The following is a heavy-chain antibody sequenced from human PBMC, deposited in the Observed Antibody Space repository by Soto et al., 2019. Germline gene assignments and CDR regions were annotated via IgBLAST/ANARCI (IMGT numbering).Heavy chain of an antibody. V-gene: IGHV3-30*18. CDR1: GFTFNIYG. J-gene: IGHJ4*02. CDR2: ISYDGSNQ. Sequence: GTLLLTCSASGFTFNIYGMHWVRQAPDKGLEWVALISYDGSNQYYADSVKGRFTISRDNSKNTLFLQMNSLRADDKAVYYCAKDQASGQGSFDSWGQGTLVTVYS. CDR3: AKDQASGQGSFDS.